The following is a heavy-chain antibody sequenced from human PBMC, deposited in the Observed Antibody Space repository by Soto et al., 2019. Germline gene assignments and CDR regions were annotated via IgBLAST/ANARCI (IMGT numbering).Heavy chain of an antibody. CDR2: ISAYNGNT. CDR3: ARDRPAYCGGDCYSDGSIDY. CDR1: GYTFTSYG. D-gene: IGHD2-21*02. J-gene: IGHJ4*02. V-gene: IGHV1-18*04. Sequence: ASVKVSCKASGYTFTSYGISWVRQAPGQGLEWMGWISAYNGNTNYAQKLQGRVTMTTDTSTSTAYMELRSLRSDDTAVYYCARDRPAYCGGDCYSDGSIDYWGQGTLVTVSS.